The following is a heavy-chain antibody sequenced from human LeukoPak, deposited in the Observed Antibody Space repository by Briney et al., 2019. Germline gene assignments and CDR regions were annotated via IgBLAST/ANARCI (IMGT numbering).Heavy chain of an antibody. J-gene: IGHJ6*02. CDR1: GYNFISYY. D-gene: IGHD2-8*01. CDR3: AREDVVLVDAVRYYYYGMDV. CDR2: INPSGGST. Sequence: GASLKVSCKASGYNFISYYMHWVRQAPGQGLEWRGIINPSGGSTSYAQKFQDRVTMTRDTSTSTVYMELSSLKSEDTAVYYCAREDVVLVDAVRYYYYGMDVWGQGTTVTVSS. V-gene: IGHV1-46*01.